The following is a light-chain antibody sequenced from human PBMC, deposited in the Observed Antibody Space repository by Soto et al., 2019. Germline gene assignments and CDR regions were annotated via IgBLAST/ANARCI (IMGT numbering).Light chain of an antibody. J-gene: IGLJ2*01. CDR3: CSYARSSTVV. V-gene: IGLV2-23*01. CDR1: SNDVGSFNL. CDR2: EAT. Sequence: QSVLTPPASVSGSPGQSITISCSGTSNDVGSFNLVSWYQQHPGKVPKLMIYEATKRPSGVSNRFSGSKSGNTASMTISGLQAEDEADYYCCSYARSSTVVFGGGTKLTVL.